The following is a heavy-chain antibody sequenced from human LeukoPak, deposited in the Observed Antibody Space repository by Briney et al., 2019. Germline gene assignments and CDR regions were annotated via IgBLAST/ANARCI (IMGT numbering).Heavy chain of an antibody. Sequence: SETLSLTCTVSGGSISSYYWSWIRQPAGNGLDWIGRIYTSGSTNYNPSLKSRVTMSVDTSKNQFSLKLSSVTAADTAVYYCARGGYSSSWEPHAFDIWGQGTMVTVSS. V-gene: IGHV4-4*07. J-gene: IGHJ3*02. CDR2: IYTSGST. CDR3: ARGGYSSSWEPHAFDI. D-gene: IGHD6-13*01. CDR1: GGSISSYY.